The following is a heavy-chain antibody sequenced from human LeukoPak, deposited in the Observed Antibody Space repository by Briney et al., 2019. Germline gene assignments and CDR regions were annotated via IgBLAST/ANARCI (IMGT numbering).Heavy chain of an antibody. CDR3: ARDQYCSSTSCYNWSYYYYGMDV. J-gene: IGHJ6*02. CDR2: ISYDGSNK. D-gene: IGHD2-2*02. CDR1: GCTFSSYA. V-gene: IGHV3-30-3*01. Sequence: GGSLRLSCAASGCTFSSYAMHWVRQAPGKGLEWVAVISYDGSNKYYADSVKGRFTISRDNSKNTLYLQMNSLRAEDTAVYYCARDQYCSSTSCYNWSYYYYGMDVWGQGTTVTVSS.